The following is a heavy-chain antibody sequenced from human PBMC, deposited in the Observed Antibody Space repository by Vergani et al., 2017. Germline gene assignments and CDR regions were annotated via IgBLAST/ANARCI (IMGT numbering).Heavy chain of an antibody. Sequence: EVQLVESGGGLVQPGRSLRLSCAASGFTFSSYAMSWVRQAPGKGLEWVSVISDSGGSTYYADSVKGRFTVSRDNSKNTLYLQMNSLRAEDTAVYYCAKDRLTGSGDYGQAGFDYWGQGTLVTVSS. J-gene: IGHJ4*02. CDR3: AKDRLTGSGDYGQAGFDY. CDR2: ISDSGGST. V-gene: IGHV3-23*04. CDR1: GFTFSSYA. D-gene: IGHD4-17*01.